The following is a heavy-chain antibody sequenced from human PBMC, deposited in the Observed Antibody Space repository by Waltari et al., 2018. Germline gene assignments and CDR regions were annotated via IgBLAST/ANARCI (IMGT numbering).Heavy chain of an antibody. V-gene: IGHV3-9*01. CDR2: ISWNSGSI. CDR1: GFTFDAYA. Sequence: EVQLVESGGGLVQPGRSLRLSCAASGFTFDAYAMHWVRQAPGQGLEWVSGISWNSGSIGYADSVKGRFTISRDNAKNSLYLQMNSLRAEDTALYYCAKDIIDCSGGSCYPDFDAFDIWGQGTMVTVSS. J-gene: IGHJ3*02. CDR3: AKDIIDCSGGSCYPDFDAFDI. D-gene: IGHD2-15*01.